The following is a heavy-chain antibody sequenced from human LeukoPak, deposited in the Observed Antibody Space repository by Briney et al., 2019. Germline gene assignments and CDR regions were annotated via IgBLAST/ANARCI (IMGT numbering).Heavy chain of an antibody. CDR3: AREALPNGVWRVGWFDP. Sequence: PSQTLSLTCTVSGGSISSGSYFWSWIRQSAGRGLEWIGRIDSSGNINYNPSLKSRVTMSLDTSKNQFSLKLSSATAADTAVYYCAREALPNGVWRVGWFDPWGQGTLVTVFS. CDR2: IDSSGNI. D-gene: IGHD2-8*01. J-gene: IGHJ5*02. V-gene: IGHV4-61*02. CDR1: GGSISSGSYF.